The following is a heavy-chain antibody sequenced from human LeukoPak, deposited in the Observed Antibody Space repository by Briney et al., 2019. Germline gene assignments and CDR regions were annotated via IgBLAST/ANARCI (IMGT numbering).Heavy chain of an antibody. Sequence: PGGSLRLSCSASGFTFTSYSMKWVRQAPGKGLEWVSYISSSSSTIYYADSVKGRFTISRDNSKNTLYLQMNSLRAEDTAVYYCAKVAGIAAAYLDYWGQGTLVTVSS. CDR2: ISSSSSTI. CDR3: AKVAGIAAAYLDY. CDR1: GFTFTSYS. D-gene: IGHD6-13*01. J-gene: IGHJ4*02. V-gene: IGHV3-48*01.